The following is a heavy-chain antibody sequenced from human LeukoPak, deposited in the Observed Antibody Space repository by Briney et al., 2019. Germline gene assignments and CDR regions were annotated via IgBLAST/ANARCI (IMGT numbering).Heavy chain of an antibody. D-gene: IGHD5-24*01. Sequence: SETLSLTCTVSGGSISSYYWSWIRQPPGKGLEWIGYIYYSGSTNYNPSLKSRVIISVDTSKNQFSLKLSSVTAADTAVYYCARVGRYGYNLEYFDYWGQGTLVTVSS. CDR2: IYYSGST. V-gene: IGHV4-59*01. CDR1: GGSISSYY. J-gene: IGHJ4*02. CDR3: ARVGRYGYNLEYFDY.